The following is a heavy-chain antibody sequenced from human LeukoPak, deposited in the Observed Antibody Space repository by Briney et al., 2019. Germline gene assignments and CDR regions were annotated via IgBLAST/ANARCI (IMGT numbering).Heavy chain of an antibody. J-gene: IGHJ4*02. D-gene: IGHD1-26*01. CDR1: GFTFSSYG. V-gene: IGHV3-23*01. Sequence: PGGSLRLSCAASGFTFSSYGMSWVRQAPGKGLEWVSAISGSGGSTYYADSVKGRFTISRDNSKNTLCLQMNSLRAEDTAVYYCAKDLGWELLVFDYWGQGTLVTVSS. CDR3: AKDLGWELLVFDY. CDR2: ISGSGGST.